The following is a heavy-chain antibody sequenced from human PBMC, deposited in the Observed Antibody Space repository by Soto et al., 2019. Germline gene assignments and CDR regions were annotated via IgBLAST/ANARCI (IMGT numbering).Heavy chain of an antibody. J-gene: IGHJ2*01. CDR2: ITPIFGTA. CDR3: AQTLGSAVAGPGRFDL. CDR1: GGTFSRYA. D-gene: IGHD6-19*01. Sequence: QVQLVQSGAEVKKPGSSVKVSCKASGGTFSRYAISWVRQAPGQGLEWMGGITPIFGTANYAQKFQGRVTITADESTSTVHMELRRLRCEDTAVYYCAQTLGSAVAGPGRFDLWGRGTLVIVSS. V-gene: IGHV1-69*12.